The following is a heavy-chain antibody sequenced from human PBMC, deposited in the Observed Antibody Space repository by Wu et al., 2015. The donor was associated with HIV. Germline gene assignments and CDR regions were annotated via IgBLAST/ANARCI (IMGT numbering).Heavy chain of an antibody. CDR3: ARAGGFCSGTSCLDL. CDR2: INPSSGST. J-gene: IGHJ5*02. CDR1: AYSFTDYY. Sequence: QVQLMQSGAEVKKPGASVKISCKASAYSFTDYYIHWVRQAPGHGLEWVGIINPSSGSTSYAQKFKGRVTMTRDTSTATVYMELSSLRSDDTAIYSCARAGGFCSGTSCLDLWGQGTLVAVSS. D-gene: IGHD2-2*03. V-gene: IGHV1-46*01.